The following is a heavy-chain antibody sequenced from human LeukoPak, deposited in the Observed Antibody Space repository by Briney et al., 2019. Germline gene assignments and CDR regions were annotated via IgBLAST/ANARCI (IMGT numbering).Heavy chain of an antibody. V-gene: IGHV4-30-2*01. J-gene: IGHJ4*02. CDR3: ASQWLGYCSGGSCYPDY. D-gene: IGHD2-15*01. CDR1: GGSISSGGYS. CDR2: IYHSGST. Sequence: SETLSLTCAVSGGSISSGGYSWRWIRQPPGKGLEWIGYIYHSGSTYYNPSLKSRVTISVDRSKNQFSLKLSSVTAADTAVYYCASQWLGYCSGGSCYPDYWGQGTLVTVSS.